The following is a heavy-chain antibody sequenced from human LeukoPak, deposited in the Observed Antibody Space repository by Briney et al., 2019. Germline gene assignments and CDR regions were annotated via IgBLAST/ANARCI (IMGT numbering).Heavy chain of an antibody. D-gene: IGHD2-21*02. CDR1: GGSFSGYY. V-gene: IGHV4-34*01. Sequence: SETLSLTCAVYGGSFSGYYWSWIRQPPGKGLEWIGEINHSGSTNYNPSLKSRVTISVDTSKNQFSLKLSSVTAADTAVYYCARDCGGDCYPRHAFDIWGQGTMVTVSS. J-gene: IGHJ3*02. CDR2: INHSGST. CDR3: ARDCGGDCYPRHAFDI.